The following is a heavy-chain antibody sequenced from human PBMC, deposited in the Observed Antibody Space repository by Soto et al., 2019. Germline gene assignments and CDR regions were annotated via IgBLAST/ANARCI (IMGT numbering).Heavy chain of an antibody. V-gene: IGHV4-39*01. D-gene: IGHD2-15*01. CDR2: TYYRGST. Sequence: QLQLQESGPGLVKPSETLSLTCTVSGGSISSSSHYWGWIRQSPGKRLEWIGSTYYRGSTHYNPSLKTRVTIAVDPSKNQVALKLYSVTAADTSVYYCARADGFVVVTPFFDYWGQGTLVTVSS. CDR3: ARADGFVVVTPFFDY. J-gene: IGHJ4*02. CDR1: GGSISSSSHY.